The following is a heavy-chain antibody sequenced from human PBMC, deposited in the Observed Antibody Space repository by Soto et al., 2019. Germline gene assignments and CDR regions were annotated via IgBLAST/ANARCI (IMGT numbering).Heavy chain of an antibody. CDR3: AILSPYSSGWYAPVYYYMDV. Sequence: GASVKVSCKASGYTFTSYYMHWVRQAPGQGLEWMGIINPSGGSTSYAQKFQGRVTMTRDTSTSTVYMELSSLRSEDTAVYYCAILSPYSSGWYAPVYYYMDVWGRGTTVTVSS. J-gene: IGHJ6*03. V-gene: IGHV1-46*01. CDR1: GYTFTSYY. CDR2: INPSGGST. D-gene: IGHD6-19*01.